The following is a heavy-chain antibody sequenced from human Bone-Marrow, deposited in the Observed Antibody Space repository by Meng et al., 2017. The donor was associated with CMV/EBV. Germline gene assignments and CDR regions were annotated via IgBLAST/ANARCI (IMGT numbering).Heavy chain of an antibody. J-gene: IGHJ6*02. CDR2: ISAYNGNT. CDR1: GYTFTSYG. D-gene: IGHD2-15*01. V-gene: IGHV1-18*01. CDR3: AREGGWALGGPYYYYGMDV. Sequence: ASVKVSCKASGYTFTSYGISWVRQAPGQGLEWMGWISAYNGNTNCAQKLQGRVTMTTDTSTSTAYMELRSLRSDDTAVYYWAREGGWALGGPYYYYGMDVWGQGTTVTVSS.